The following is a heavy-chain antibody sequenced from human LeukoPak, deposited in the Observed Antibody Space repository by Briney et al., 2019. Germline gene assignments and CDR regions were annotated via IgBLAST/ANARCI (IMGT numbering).Heavy chain of an antibody. J-gene: IGHJ4*02. CDR2: ITGPADVT. Sequence: PGGSLRLSCAASGLSFNSYAMNWVRQVPGKGLEWVSDITGPADVTTYADSVKGRFTISRDNSKNTVFLQMDSLRAEDTAVYYCAKDRVSGDGYNSLDYWGQGTLVTVSS. CDR3: AKDRVSGDGYNSLDY. CDR1: GLSFNSYA. V-gene: IGHV3-23*01. D-gene: IGHD5-24*01.